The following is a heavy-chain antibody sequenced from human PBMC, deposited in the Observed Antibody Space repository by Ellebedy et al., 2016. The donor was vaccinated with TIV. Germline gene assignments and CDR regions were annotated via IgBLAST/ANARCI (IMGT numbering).Heavy chain of an antibody. V-gene: IGHV3-74*01. Sequence: GGSLRLXXAASGFTFSSYGMHWVRQVPGKGLVWVSRITSDASSTSYADSVEGRFTISRDNAKNTLYLQMNSLRAEDTAVYYCARHVLYAVGGLDVWGQGTTVTVSS. D-gene: IGHD3-10*02. CDR1: GFTFSSYG. CDR3: ARHVLYAVGGLDV. CDR2: ITSDASST. J-gene: IGHJ6*02.